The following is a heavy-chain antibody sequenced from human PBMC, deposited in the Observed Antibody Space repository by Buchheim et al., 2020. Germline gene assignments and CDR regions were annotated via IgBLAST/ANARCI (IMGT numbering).Heavy chain of an antibody. J-gene: IGHJ6*02. CDR2: ISYDGSNK. CDR1: GFTFSSYG. D-gene: IGHD2/OR15-2a*01. CDR3: AKVGNYFQGIGMDV. Sequence: QVQLVESGGGVVQPGRSLRLSCAASGFTFSSYGMHWVRQAPGKGLEWVAAISYDGSNKYYADSVKGRFTISRDNSKNTLYLQMNSLRAEDTAVYYCAKVGNYFQGIGMDVWGQGTT. V-gene: IGHV3-30*18.